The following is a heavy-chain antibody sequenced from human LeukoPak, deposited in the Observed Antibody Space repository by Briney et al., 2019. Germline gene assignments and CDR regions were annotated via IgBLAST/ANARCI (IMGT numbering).Heavy chain of an antibody. Sequence: PSETLSLTCAVYGGSFSGYYWSWIRQPPGKGLEWIGEINHSGSTNYNPSLKSRVTISVDTSKNQFSLKLSSVTAADTAVYYCARVDETYYYDSSGYYYDYWGQGTLVTVSS. V-gene: IGHV4-34*01. CDR1: GGSFSGYY. CDR3: ARVDETYYYDSSGYYYDY. D-gene: IGHD3-22*01. J-gene: IGHJ4*02. CDR2: INHSGST.